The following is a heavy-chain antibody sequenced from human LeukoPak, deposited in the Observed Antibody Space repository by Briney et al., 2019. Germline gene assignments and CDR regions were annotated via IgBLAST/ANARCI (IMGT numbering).Heavy chain of an antibody. V-gene: IGHV4-39*01. D-gene: IGHD3-22*01. J-gene: IGHJ4*02. Sequence: SETLSLTCTVSGGSISSSSYYWGWIRQPPGKGLEWIGGIYYSGSTYYNPSLKSRVTISVDTSKNQFSLKLSSVTAADTAVYYCARLYDSSGYYSLYFDYWGQGTLVTVSS. CDR1: GGSISSSSYY. CDR3: ARLYDSSGYYSLYFDY. CDR2: IYYSGST.